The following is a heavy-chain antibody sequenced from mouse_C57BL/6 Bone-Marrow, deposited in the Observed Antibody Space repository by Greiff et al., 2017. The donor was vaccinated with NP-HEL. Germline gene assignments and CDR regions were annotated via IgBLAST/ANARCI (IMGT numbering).Heavy chain of an antibody. CDR2: ISSGGSYT. CDR1: GFTFSSYG. V-gene: IGHV5-6*01. CDR3: ARRLGRAY. Sequence: EVQLVESGGDLVKPGGSLKLSCAASGFTFSSYGMSWVRQTPDKRLEWVATISSGGSYTYYPDSVKGRFTISRDNAKNTRYLQMSSLKSEDTAMYYCARRLGRAYWGQGTLVTVSA. D-gene: IGHD4-1*01. J-gene: IGHJ3*01.